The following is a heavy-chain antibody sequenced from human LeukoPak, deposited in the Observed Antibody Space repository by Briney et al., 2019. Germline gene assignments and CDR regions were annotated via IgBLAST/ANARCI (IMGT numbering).Heavy chain of an antibody. CDR3: AREERRYYYDVANWFDP. CDR2: INHSGST. CDR1: GGSISSSSYY. J-gene: IGHJ5*02. V-gene: IGHV4-39*07. Sequence: SETLSLTCTVSGGSISSSSYYWGWIRQPPVKGLEWIGEINHSGSTNYNPSLKSRVTISVDTSKNQFSLKLSSVTAADTAVYYCAREERRYYYDVANWFDPWGQGTLVTVSS. D-gene: IGHD3-22*01.